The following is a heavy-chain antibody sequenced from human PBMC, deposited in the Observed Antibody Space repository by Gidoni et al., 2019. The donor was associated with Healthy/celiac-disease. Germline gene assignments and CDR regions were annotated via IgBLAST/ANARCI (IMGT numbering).Heavy chain of an antibody. V-gene: IGHV1-3*01. J-gene: IGHJ5*02. CDR1: GYNFTSYA. CDR3: ARDPRKVGYPKYNWFDP. Sequence: QVQLVQSGAEVKKPGDSVKVAGKAAGYNFTSYAMHWVRQAPGQRLEWMGWINAGKGNTKYSQKFQGRVTITRDTSASTAYMELSSLRSEDTAVYYCARDPRKVGYPKYNWFDPWGQGTLVTVSS. D-gene: IGHD3-22*01. CDR2: INAGKGNT.